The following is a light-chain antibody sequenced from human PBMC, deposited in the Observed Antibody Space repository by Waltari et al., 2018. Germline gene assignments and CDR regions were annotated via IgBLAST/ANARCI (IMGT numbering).Light chain of an antibody. J-gene: IGKJ5*01. CDR3: QQRSIWPPIT. Sequence: EILLTQSPATLSLSPGERAILSCRASQSVGSYLAWYQHKPGQAPRLLIYDAANRDTGVPARFSGSGSGTDFTLTISSLEPEDFAVYYCQQRSIWPPITFGQGTILDIK. CDR1: QSVGSY. V-gene: IGKV3-11*01. CDR2: DAA.